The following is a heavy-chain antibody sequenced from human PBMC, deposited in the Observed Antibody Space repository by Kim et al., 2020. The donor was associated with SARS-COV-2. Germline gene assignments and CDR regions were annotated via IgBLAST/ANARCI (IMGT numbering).Heavy chain of an antibody. Sequence: SETRSLTCTVSGCSISSYDLSWIRQLPGKALERIGYIYYSGSTNYNPSLKSRVPISVDTSKTQFSLKLSSVTAADTAGYDCARVGLSSTSCPGDFDRWG. J-gene: IGHJ2*01. CDR1: GCSISSYD. V-gene: IGHV4-59*01. D-gene: IGHD2-2*01. CDR3: ARVGLSSTSCPGDFDR. CDR2: IYYSGST.